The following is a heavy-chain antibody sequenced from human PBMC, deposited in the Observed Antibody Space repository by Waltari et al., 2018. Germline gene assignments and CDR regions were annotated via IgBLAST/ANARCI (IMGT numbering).Heavy chain of an antibody. Sequence: QLQLQESGPGLVKPSETLSLTCTVSGGSISSSSYYWGWIRQPPGKGLEWIGTIYFSGTTYYNPTLKSRVTISVDTSKKQCSLKLRSVTAPDTAVYYCARGESFYDDGDYGLDAFDIGGQGTMVTVSS. J-gene: IGHJ3*02. D-gene: IGHD4-17*01. CDR3: ARGESFYDDGDYGLDAFDI. CDR2: IYFSGTT. CDR1: GGSISSSSYY. V-gene: IGHV4-39*01.